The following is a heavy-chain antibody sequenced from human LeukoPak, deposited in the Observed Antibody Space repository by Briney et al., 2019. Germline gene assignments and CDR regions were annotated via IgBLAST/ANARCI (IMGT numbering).Heavy chain of an antibody. J-gene: IGHJ4*02. V-gene: IGHV5-51*01. CDR1: GYSFTSYW. D-gene: IGHD5-18*01. CDR2: IYPGDSDT. Sequence: AESLKISCKGSGYSFTSYWIGWVRQMPGRGLEWMGIIYPGDSDTRYSPSFQGQVIISADKSISTAYLQWSSLKASDTAMYYCARQGVYVDTAMVSDYWGQGTLVTVSS. CDR3: ARQGVYVDTAMVSDY.